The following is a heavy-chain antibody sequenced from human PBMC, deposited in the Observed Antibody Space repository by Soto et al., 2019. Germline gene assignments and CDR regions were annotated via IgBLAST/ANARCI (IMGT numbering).Heavy chain of an antibody. CDR3: AKDREYSGYRGYGPFDY. CDR1: GFTFSSYA. V-gene: IGHV3-23*01. D-gene: IGHD5-12*01. CDR2: ISGSGGST. J-gene: IGHJ4*02. Sequence: EVQLLESGGGLVQPGGSLRLSCAASGFTFSSYAMSWVRQAPGKGLEWVSAISGSGGSTYYADSVKGRFTISRDNSKNTLYLQMNSLRAEDTAVYYCAKDREYSGYRGYGPFDYWGQGTLVTVSS.